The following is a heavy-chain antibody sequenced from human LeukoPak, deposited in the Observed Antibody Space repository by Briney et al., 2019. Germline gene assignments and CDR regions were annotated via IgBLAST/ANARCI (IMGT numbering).Heavy chain of an antibody. CDR1: GGSMSSSSYY. CDR2: IYYSGST. Sequence: SETLSLTCTVSGGSMSSSSYYWGWIRQPPGKGLEWIGSIYYSGSTYYNPSLKSRVTISVDTSKNQFSLKLSSVIAADTAVYYCARDGMATVVTPNYWGQGTLVTVSS. V-gene: IGHV4-39*07. J-gene: IGHJ4*02. D-gene: IGHD4-23*01. CDR3: ARDGMATVVTPNY.